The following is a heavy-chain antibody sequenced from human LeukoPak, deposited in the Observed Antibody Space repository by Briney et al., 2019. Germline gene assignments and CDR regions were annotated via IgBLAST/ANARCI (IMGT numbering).Heavy chain of an antibody. D-gene: IGHD3-10*01. CDR2: INWNGGRT. Sequence: PGGSLRLSCAASGFTFDDYGMSWVRQAPGKGLEWVSGINWNGGRTGYADSVKGRFTISRDNAKNSLYLQMNSLRAEDTAVYYCARDGVTMVRGVKVLDYYYYYMDVWGKGTTVTISS. V-gene: IGHV3-20*04. CDR3: ARDGVTMVRGVKVLDYYYYYMDV. J-gene: IGHJ6*03. CDR1: GFTFDDYG.